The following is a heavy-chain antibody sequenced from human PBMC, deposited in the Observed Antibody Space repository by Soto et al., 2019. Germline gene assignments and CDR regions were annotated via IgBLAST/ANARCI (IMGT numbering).Heavy chain of an antibody. J-gene: IGHJ4*02. CDR1: GGSISSGGYY. CDR2: IYYSGST. CDR3: ARTLNYYDSLEDY. D-gene: IGHD3-22*01. Sequence: NPSETLSLTCTVSGGSISSGGYYWSWIRQHPGKGLEWIGYIYYSGSTYYNPSLKSRVTISVDTSKNQFSLKLSSVTAADTAVYYCARTLNYYDSLEDYWGQGTLVTVSS. V-gene: IGHV4-31*03.